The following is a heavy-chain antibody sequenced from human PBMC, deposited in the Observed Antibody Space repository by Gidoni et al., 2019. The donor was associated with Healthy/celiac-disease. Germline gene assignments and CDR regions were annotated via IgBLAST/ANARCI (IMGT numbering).Heavy chain of an antibody. J-gene: IGHJ6*02. D-gene: IGHD5-18*01. CDR1: GFTVSSNY. V-gene: IGHV3-53*01. CDR3: ARTRGYSKLTPYGMDV. CDR2: IYSGGST. Sequence: EVQLVESGGGLSQPGGSLRLSCAASGFTVSSNYMSWVRQAPGTGLEWVSVIYSGGSTYYADSVKGRFTISRDNSKNTLYLQMNSLRAEDTAVYYCARTRGYSKLTPYGMDVWGQGTTVTVSS.